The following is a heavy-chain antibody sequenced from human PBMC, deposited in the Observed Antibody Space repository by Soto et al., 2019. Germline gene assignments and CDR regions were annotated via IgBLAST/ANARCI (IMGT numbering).Heavy chain of an antibody. CDR2: IKQDGSEK. Sequence: HPGGSLRLSCAASGFTFSSYWMSWVRQAPGKGLEWVANIKQDGSEKYYVDSVKGRFTISRDNAKNSLYLQMNSLRAEDTAVYYCARIVPGGYDFWSGYYSPRYFDYWGQGTLVTVSS. J-gene: IGHJ4*02. CDR1: GFTFSSYW. D-gene: IGHD3-3*01. V-gene: IGHV3-7*01. CDR3: ARIVPGGYDFWSGYYSPRYFDY.